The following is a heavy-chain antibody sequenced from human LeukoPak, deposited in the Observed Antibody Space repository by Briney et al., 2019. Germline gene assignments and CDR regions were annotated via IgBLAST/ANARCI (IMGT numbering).Heavy chain of an antibody. D-gene: IGHD3-9*01. V-gene: IGHV3-33*01. CDR1: GFTFSSYG. J-gene: IGHJ6*02. CDR2: IWYDGSNK. Sequence: GGSLRLSCAASGFTFSSYGMHGVRQAPGKGLEWVAVIWYDGSNKYYADSVKGRFTISRDNSKNTLYLQMNSLRAEDTAVYCCARDLFSLTLYYYYGMDVWGQGTTVTVSS. CDR3: ARDLFSLTLYYYYGMDV.